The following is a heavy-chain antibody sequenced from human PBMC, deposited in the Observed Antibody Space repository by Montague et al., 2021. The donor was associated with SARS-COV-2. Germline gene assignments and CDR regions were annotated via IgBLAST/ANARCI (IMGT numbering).Heavy chain of an antibody. D-gene: IGHD5-12*01. Sequence: SETLSLTCSVSGFSISSGFYCAWLRQSPGKGPEWIGTVYHSGSTHYTPFLKGRVTVSVDTSKNQFSLTVTSVTAADTAVYFCARRGYTGSDYFDYWGQGTLVTVSS. CDR3: ARRGYTGSDYFDY. CDR2: VYHSGST. CDR1: GFSISSGFY. V-gene: IGHV4-38-2*01. J-gene: IGHJ4*02.